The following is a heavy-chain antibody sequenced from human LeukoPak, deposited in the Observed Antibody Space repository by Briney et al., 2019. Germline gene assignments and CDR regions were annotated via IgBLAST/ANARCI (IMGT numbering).Heavy chain of an antibody. Sequence: SQTLSLTCAISGDSVSSSSAAWNWIRQSPSRGLEWLGRTNYRSKWYTEYAVSVESRITINPDTSRNQVSLQLNSVTPEDTAVYCCARGRSSTGITRHGMDVWGQGTTVTVSS. V-gene: IGHV6-1*01. CDR3: ARGRSSTGITRHGMDV. CDR1: GDSVSSSSAA. J-gene: IGHJ6*02. CDR2: TNYRSKWYT. D-gene: IGHD1/OR15-1a*01.